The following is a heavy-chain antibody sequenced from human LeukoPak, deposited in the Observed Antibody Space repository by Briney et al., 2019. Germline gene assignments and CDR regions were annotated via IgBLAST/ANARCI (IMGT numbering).Heavy chain of an antibody. D-gene: IGHD4-23*01. V-gene: IGHV4-39*07. CDR1: GGSISSSTYY. CDR2: IHYSGST. CDR3: ARVYGGNSRYFQH. J-gene: IGHJ1*01. Sequence: SETLSLTCTVSGGSISSSTYYWGWIRQPPGKGLEWIGTIHYSGSTYYNPSLKSRVTISVDTSKNQFSLKLNSVTAADKAVYFCARVYGGNSRYFQHWGQGTLVTVSS.